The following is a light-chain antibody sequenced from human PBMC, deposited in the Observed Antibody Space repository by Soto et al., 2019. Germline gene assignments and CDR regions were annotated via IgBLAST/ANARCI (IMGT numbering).Light chain of an antibody. CDR3: QQYYTWPIT. J-gene: IGKJ4*01. Sequence: EIVMTQSPATLSVAPGERVTLSCRASQGVSRKLAWYQHKSGQAPRLLISGASTGATGIPARFSGSGSGTEFTLTISSLQSEDCAIYYCQQYYTWPITFGGGTRWISN. V-gene: IGKV3-15*01. CDR1: QGVSRK. CDR2: GAS.